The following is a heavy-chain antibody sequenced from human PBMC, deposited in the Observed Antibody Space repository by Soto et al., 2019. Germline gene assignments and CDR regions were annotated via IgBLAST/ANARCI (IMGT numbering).Heavy chain of an antibody. D-gene: IGHD6-19*01. Sequence: QVQLVQSGAEVKKPGSSVKVSCKASGGTFSSYTISWVRQAPGQGLEWMGRIIPILGIANYAQKFQGRVTITAEKSTSPAYMELSSLRSEDTAVYYCARPGIAVAGALGMDVWGQGTTVTVSS. CDR2: IIPILGIA. CDR3: ARPGIAVAGALGMDV. V-gene: IGHV1-69*02. CDR1: GGTFSSYT. J-gene: IGHJ6*02.